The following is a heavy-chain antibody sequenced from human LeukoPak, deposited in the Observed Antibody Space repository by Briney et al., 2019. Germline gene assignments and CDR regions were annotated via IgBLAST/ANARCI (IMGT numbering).Heavy chain of an antibody. CDR3: VREREGSNSEH. V-gene: IGHV3-53*01. J-gene: IGHJ1*01. CDR2: IYSDGNT. D-gene: IGHD1-26*01. CDR1: GFPVGNNR. Sequence: GGPLSPPFAAPGFPVGNNRLSWFRKAPGLGLEWVSTIYSDGNTYYPDSVKGRFTISRDGSKNTLYLQLNSLRTEDTAIYYCVREREGSNSEHWGQGTLVTVSS.